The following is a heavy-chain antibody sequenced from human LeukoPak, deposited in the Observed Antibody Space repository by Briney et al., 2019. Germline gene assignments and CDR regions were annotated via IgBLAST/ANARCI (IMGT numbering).Heavy chain of an antibody. D-gene: IGHD6-13*01. CDR1: GFTFSYFW. V-gene: IGHV3-21*01. J-gene: IGHJ4*02. CDR2: ISCSSSYI. Sequence: PGGSLRLSCAASGFTFSYFWVTWVRQAPGKGLEWVSSISCSSSYIYYADSVKGRFTISRDNAKNSLYLQMNSLRAEDTAVYYCARAFGEQQLVYFDYWGQGTLVTVSS. CDR3: ARAFGEQQLVYFDY.